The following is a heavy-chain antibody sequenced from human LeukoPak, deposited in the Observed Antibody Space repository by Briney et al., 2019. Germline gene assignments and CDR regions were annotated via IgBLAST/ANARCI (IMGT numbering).Heavy chain of an antibody. CDR3: ARVGSSGSLGLYDY. D-gene: IGHD3-22*01. CDR1: GFTFDDYG. Sequence: PGGSLRLSCAASGFTFDDYGMSWVRQAPGKGLEWVSGINWNGGSTGYADSVKGRFTISRDIAKNSLYLQMNSLRAEDTALYYCARVGSSGSLGLYDYWGQGTLVTVSS. CDR2: INWNGGST. J-gene: IGHJ4*02. V-gene: IGHV3-20*04.